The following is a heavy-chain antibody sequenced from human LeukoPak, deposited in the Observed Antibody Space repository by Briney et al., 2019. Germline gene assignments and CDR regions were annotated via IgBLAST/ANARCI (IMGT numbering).Heavy chain of an antibody. J-gene: IGHJ4*03. CDR1: GGSISSYY. CDR2: IYTSGST. CDR3: ARGSSGYYYDPYYFDY. Sequence: PSETPSPTCTVSGGSISSYYWSWIRQPAGKGLEWIGRIYTSGSTNYNPSLKSRVTKSVDKSKNQFSLKLSSVTAADTAVYYCARGSSGYYYDPYYFDYWGQGTMVTVSS. D-gene: IGHD3-22*01. V-gene: IGHV4-4*07.